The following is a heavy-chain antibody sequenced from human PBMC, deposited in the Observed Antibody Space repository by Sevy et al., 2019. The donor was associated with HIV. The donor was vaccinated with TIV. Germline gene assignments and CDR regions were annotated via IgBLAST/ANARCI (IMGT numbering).Heavy chain of an antibody. CDR3: VGPKLTYTNGWNYFDY. CDR1: GASISNTAYY. V-gene: IGHV4-39*01. D-gene: IGHD2-8*01. Sequence: SETLSLTCIVSGASISNTAYYWGWIRQSPGKGLEWIASIRHGGYTFYNPSLKSRVTISAVTSKNQFSLKLTSVSAADTSIYYCVGPKLTYTNGWNYFDYWGQGTVVTVSS. J-gene: IGHJ4*02. CDR2: IRHGGYT.